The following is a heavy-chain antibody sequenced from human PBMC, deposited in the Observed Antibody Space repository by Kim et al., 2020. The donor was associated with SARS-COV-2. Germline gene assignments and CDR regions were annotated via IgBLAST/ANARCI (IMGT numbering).Heavy chain of an antibody. Sequence: GGSLRLSCAASGFTFSSYAMSWVRQAPGKGLEWVSAISGSGGSTYYADSVKGRFTISRDNSKNTLYLQMNSLRAEDTAVYYCAKDHCSSTSCYQGYYYGMDVWGQGTTVTVSS. V-gene: IGHV3-23*01. CDR1: GFTFSSYA. CDR2: ISGSGGST. CDR3: AKDHCSSTSCYQGYYYGMDV. D-gene: IGHD2-2*01. J-gene: IGHJ6*02.